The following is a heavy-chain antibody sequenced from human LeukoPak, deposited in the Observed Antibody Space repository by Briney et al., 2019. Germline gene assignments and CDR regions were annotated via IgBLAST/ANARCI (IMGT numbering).Heavy chain of an antibody. CDR3: ARIYGASDSALDY. J-gene: IGHJ4*02. D-gene: IGHD5-12*01. CDR1: GSSISSYF. CDR2: MYYSAST. Sequence: SETLSLTCSVSGSSISSYFWTWIRPPPGKGLEGIAYMYYSASTNYNPSLKSRVTISIDTSKNQLSLKLRSVTAADTAVYYCARIYGASDSALDYWGQGTLVTVSS. V-gene: IGHV4-59*13.